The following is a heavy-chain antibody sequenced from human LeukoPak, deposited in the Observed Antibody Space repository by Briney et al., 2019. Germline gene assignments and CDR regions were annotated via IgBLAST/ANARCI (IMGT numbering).Heavy chain of an antibody. CDR2: ISTYNGNT. V-gene: IGHV1-18*04. CDR3: ARDRAKTGYCSGGSCPNSYYDGMDV. CDR1: GYTFTDYY. Sequence: WASVNVSRKASGYTFTDYYIHWVRQAPGHGVEWMGWISTYNGNTKYAQELQGRVTMTTDTPTSTAYMELRSLRSDDTAVYYCARDRAKTGYCSGGSCPNSYYDGMDVWGQGTTVTVSS. D-gene: IGHD2-15*01. J-gene: IGHJ6*02.